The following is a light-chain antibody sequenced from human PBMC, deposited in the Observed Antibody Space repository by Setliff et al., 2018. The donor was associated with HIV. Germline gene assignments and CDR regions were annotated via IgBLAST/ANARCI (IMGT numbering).Light chain of an antibody. J-gene: IGLJ3*02. CDR1: SSDVGGYNY. Sequence: QSVLTQPASVSGSPGQSITISCTGTSSDVGGYNYVSWYQQHPGKAPKLMIYDVTNRPSGVSNRFSGSNSGNTASLTISGLQAEDEADYYCSSYTSSSTLVFGGGTKVTV. CDR3: SSYTSSSTLV. CDR2: DVT. V-gene: IGLV2-14*03.